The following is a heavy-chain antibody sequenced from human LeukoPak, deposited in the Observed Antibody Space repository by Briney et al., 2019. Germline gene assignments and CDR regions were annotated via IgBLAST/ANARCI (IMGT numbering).Heavy chain of an antibody. J-gene: IGHJ4*02. Sequence: ASVKVSCKASGYTFTSYDINWVRQATGQGLEWMGWMNPNSGNTGYAQKFQGGVTMTRNTSISTAYMELSSLRSEDTAVYYCARGLLWFGEGDSERFDYWGQGTLVTVSS. D-gene: IGHD3-10*01. CDR2: MNPNSGNT. V-gene: IGHV1-8*01. CDR3: ARGLLWFGEGDSERFDY. CDR1: GYTFTSYD.